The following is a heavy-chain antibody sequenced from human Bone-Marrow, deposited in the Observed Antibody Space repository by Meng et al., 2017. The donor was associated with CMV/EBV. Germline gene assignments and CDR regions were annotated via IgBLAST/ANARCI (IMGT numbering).Heavy chain of an antibody. V-gene: IGHV1-69*10. J-gene: IGHJ4*02. CDR3: AREFVNYGGNSFDY. CDR2: IIPILGIA. D-gene: IGHD4-23*01. Sequence: SVKVSCKASGGTFSSYAISWVRQAPGQGLEWMGGIIPILGIANYAQKFQGRVTITADKSTSTAYMELSSLRSEDTAVYYCAREFVNYGGNSFDYWGQGTLVTVSS. CDR1: GGTFSSYA.